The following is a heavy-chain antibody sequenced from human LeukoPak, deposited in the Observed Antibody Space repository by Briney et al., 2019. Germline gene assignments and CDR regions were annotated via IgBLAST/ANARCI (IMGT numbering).Heavy chain of an antibody. CDR2: IYYSGST. Sequence: SETLSLTCTVSGGSISSYYWGWIRQPPGKGLEWIGYIYYSGSTNYNPSLKSRVTISVDTSKNQFSLKLSSVTAADTAVYYCARGPYYDILTGYQPPHYYGMDVWGQGTTVTVSS. V-gene: IGHV4-59*01. D-gene: IGHD3-9*01. CDR1: GGSISSYY. J-gene: IGHJ6*02. CDR3: ARGPYYDILTGYQPPHYYGMDV.